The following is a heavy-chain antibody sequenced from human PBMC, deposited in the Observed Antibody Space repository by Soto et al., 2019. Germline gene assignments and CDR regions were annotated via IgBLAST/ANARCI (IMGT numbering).Heavy chain of an antibody. J-gene: IGHJ4*02. Sequence: GGSLRLSCAASGFTFSSYGMHWVRQAPGKGLEWVAVISYDGSNKYYADSVKGRFTISRDNSKNTLYLQMNSLRAEDTAVYYCAKTPAPYWRGYYINYFDYWDQGTLVTV. D-gene: IGHD3-3*01. CDR3: AKTPAPYWRGYYINYFDY. CDR1: GFTFSSYG. V-gene: IGHV3-30*18. CDR2: ISYDGSNK.